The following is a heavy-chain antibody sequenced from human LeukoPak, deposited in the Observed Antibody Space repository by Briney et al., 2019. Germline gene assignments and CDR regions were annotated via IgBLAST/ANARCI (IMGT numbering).Heavy chain of an antibody. CDR2: IYYGGTT. CDR1: GGSISYYY. V-gene: IGHV4-59*01. CDR3: AREDPQTTVPEGMDV. D-gene: IGHD4-17*01. Sequence: PSETLSLTCTVSGGSISYYYWSWIRQSPGKGLEWIGYIYYGGTTNYNPSLKSRVTISVDTSKNPFSLQLRSVTAADTAVYYCAREDPQTTVPEGMDVWGQGTTVTVSS. J-gene: IGHJ6*02.